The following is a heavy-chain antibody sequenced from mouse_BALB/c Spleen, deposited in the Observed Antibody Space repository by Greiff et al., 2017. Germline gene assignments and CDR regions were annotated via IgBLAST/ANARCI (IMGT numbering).Heavy chain of an antibody. CDR3: AREGYYWYFDV. J-gene: IGHJ1*01. V-gene: IGHV2-6-7*01. CDR2: IWGDGST. CDR1: GFSLTGYG. Sequence: VKLMESGPGLVAPSQSLSITCTVSGFSLTGYGVNWVRQPPGKGLEWLGMIWGDGSTDYNSALTSRLSISKDNSKSQVFLQMNSLQTDDTARYYCAREGYYWYFDVWGAGTTVTVSS.